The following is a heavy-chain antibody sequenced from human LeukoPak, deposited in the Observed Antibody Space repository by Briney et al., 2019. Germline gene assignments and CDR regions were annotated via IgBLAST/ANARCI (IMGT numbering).Heavy chain of an antibody. CDR1: SGSISSGGYY. D-gene: IGHD6-6*01. V-gene: IGHV4-31*03. J-gene: IGHJ3*01. CDR3: ARSSYSSSSSV. CDR2: IYYSGST. Sequence: SSQTLSLTCTVSSGSISSGGYYWSWIRQHPGKGLEWIGYIYYSGSTYYNPSLKSRVTISVDTSKNQFSLKLNSVTAADTAVYYCARSSYSSSSSVWGQGTMVTVSS.